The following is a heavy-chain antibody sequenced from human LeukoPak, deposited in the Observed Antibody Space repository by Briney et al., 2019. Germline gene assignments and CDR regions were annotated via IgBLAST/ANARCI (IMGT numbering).Heavy chain of an antibody. CDR1: GYTFTSYG. V-gene: IGHV1-18*01. Sequence: ASVKVSCKASGYTFTSYGISWVRQAPGQGLEWMGWISAYNGNTNYAQKLQGRVTMTTDTSTSTAYMELRSLRSEDTAVYYCARGLIVVVPAATATGINWFDPWGQGTLVTVSS. D-gene: IGHD2-2*01. CDR2: ISAYNGNT. CDR3: ARGLIVVVPAATATGINWFDP. J-gene: IGHJ5*02.